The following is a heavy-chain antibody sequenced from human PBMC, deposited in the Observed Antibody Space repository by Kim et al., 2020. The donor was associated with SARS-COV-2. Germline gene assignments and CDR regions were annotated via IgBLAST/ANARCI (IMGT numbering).Heavy chain of an antibody. V-gene: IGHV1-24*01. CDR1: GYTLTELS. J-gene: IGHJ3*02. D-gene: IGHD4-17*01. CDR3: ATEILTVGAFDI. CDR2: FDPEDGET. Sequence: ASVKVSCKVSGYTLTELSMHWVRQAPGKGLEWMGGFDPEDGETIYALKFQGRVTMTEDTSTDTAYMELSSLRSEDTAVYYCATEILTVGAFDIWGQGTMVTVSS.